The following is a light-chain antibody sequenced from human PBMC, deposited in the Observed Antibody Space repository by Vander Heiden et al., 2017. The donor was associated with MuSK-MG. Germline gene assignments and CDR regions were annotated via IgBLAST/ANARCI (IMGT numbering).Light chain of an antibody. CDR3: TSFTTSHTNV. CDR1: TRDVGAYNY. V-gene: IGLV2-14*01. Sequence: QSARTHPSSVSGSPGQSLTIACTVTTRDVGAYNYVSWYQQYPSKVPKLMIYDVSNRPSGVSDRLSGSKSGNTASLTIYGLQAEDEGDYYCTSFTTSHTNVFGVGTKVTVL. J-gene: IGLJ1*01. CDR2: DVS.